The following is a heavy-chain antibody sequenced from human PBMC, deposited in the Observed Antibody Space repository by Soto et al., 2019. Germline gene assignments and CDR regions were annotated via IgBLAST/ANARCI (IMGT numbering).Heavy chain of an antibody. CDR3: AREAEVLYQLLGPRNYYYRDV. CDR2: LYYSGST. V-gene: IGHV4-31*03. J-gene: IGHJ6*03. Sequence: QVQLQESGPGLVKPSQTLSLTCNVSGGSISSGGYYWSWIRQHPGKGLEWIGYLYYSGSTYYNPSLNSRVTRSVDTSKNQFSLKLSSVTAADTAVYYCAREAEVLYQLLGPRNYYYRDVWGKGTTVTVSS. CDR1: GGSISSGGYY. D-gene: IGHD2-2*01.